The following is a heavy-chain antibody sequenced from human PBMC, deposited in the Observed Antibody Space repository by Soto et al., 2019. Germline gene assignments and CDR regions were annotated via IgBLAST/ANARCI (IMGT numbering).Heavy chain of an antibody. CDR3: ARSRNSAVADSFDF. J-gene: IGHJ4*02. V-gene: IGHV3-30*04. CDR2: ISRDGSHK. D-gene: IGHD1-26*01. CDR1: GFSFRNYA. Sequence: LRLSCAASGFSFRNYAIHWVRQAPGKGLEWVAVISRDGSHKYYLDSVKGRFTISRDNSKDTVNLLMNSLRDDDSAMYYCARSRNSAVADSFDFWGQGTLVTVSS.